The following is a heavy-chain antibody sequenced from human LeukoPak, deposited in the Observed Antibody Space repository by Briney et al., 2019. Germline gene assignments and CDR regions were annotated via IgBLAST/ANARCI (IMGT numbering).Heavy chain of an antibody. CDR2: IYPDDSDT. V-gene: IGHV5-51*01. Sequence: GESLKISCKGSGYSFSSYWIGWVRQMPGKGLEWMGIIYPDDSDTRYSPSCQDQDTISAAKSINTAYLQWSVLKASNTDMYYCARQGSYGLFDYWGQGTLVTVSS. J-gene: IGHJ4*02. D-gene: IGHD3-16*01. CDR1: GYSFSSYW. CDR3: ARQGSYGLFDY.